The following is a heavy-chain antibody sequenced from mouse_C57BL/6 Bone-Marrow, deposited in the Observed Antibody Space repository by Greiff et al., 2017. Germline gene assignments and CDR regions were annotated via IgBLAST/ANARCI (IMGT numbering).Heavy chain of an antibody. D-gene: IGHD2-1*01. CDR1: GYTFTSYW. CDR2: IDPSDSYT. V-gene: IGHV1-59*01. J-gene: IGHJ3*01. CDR3: AREGGNYEFAY. Sequence: VQLQQPGAELVRPGTSVKLSCKASGYTFTSYWMHWVKQRPGQGLEWIGVIDPSDSYTNYNQKFKGKSTLTVDTSSSTSYMPLSSLTSEDSAVYYCAREGGNYEFAYWGQGTLVTVSA.